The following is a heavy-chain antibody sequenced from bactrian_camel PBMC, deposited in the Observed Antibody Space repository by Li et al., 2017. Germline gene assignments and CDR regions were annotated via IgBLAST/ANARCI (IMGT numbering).Heavy chain of an antibody. D-gene: IGHD5*01. CDR2: INSGGGNT. J-gene: IGHJ4*01. CDR1: GFTFESYD. Sequence: VQLVESGGGLVQPGGSLRLSCAASGFTFESYDMSWVRQAPGKGLEWVSAINSGGGNTYYADSVKGRFTISRDNAKNTVYLQLNSLKTEDTAMYYCAKNRLSERVYHGLYSSLRALNYEYNYWGQGTQVTVS. CDR3: AKNRLSERVYHGLYSSLRALNYEYNY. V-gene: IGHV3S40*01.